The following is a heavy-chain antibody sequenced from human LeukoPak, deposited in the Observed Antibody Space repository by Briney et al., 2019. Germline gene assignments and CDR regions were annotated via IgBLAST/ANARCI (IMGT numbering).Heavy chain of an antibody. J-gene: IGHJ4*02. D-gene: IGHD3-10*01. CDR2: VSYTGIP. Sequence: SETLSLTCTVSDGSMSSSNYYWSWIRQPPGEGLQWIGYVSYTGIPTYNPSLKSRVTISLDTSKSQFSLQLSSVTAADTAVYYCATQQWIGTFHYWGQGALVTVSS. V-gene: IGHV4-61*01. CDR1: DGSMSSSNYY. CDR3: ATQQWIGTFHY.